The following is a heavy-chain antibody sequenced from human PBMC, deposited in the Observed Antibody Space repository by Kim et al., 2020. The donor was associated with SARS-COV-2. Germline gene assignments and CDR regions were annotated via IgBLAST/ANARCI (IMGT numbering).Heavy chain of an antibody. CDR1: GFTFSSYE. CDR2: ISSSGSTI. D-gene: IGHD3-3*01. V-gene: IGHV3-48*03. J-gene: IGHJ6*02. Sequence: GGSLRLSCAASGFTFSSYEMNWVRQAPGKGLEWVSYISSSGSTIYYADSVKGRFTISRDNAKNSLYLQMNSLRAEDTAVYYCASRLEWLLWASYYYGMDVWGQGTTVTVSS. CDR3: ASRLEWLLWASYYYGMDV.